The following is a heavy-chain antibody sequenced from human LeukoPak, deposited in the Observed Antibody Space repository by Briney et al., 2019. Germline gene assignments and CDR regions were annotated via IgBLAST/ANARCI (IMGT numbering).Heavy chain of an antibody. D-gene: IGHD6-13*01. CDR3: TPIAAAGKAFDP. CDR1: GFTFRSDS. V-gene: IGHV3-48*02. J-gene: IGHJ5*02. CDR2: ISSSSSTI. Sequence: GGSLRLSCAASGFTFRSDSMNWGRQAPEKGLEWVSYISSSSSTIYYADSVKGRFTISRDNAKNSLYLQMNSLRDEDTAVYYCTPIAAAGKAFDPWGQGTLVTVSS.